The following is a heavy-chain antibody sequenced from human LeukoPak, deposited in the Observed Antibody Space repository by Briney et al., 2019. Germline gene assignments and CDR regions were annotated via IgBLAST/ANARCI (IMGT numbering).Heavy chain of an antibody. CDR3: ARRVRGWPYFDF. CDR2: VYYTGST. CDR1: GGSVSSGSYY. J-gene: IGHJ4*02. D-gene: IGHD6-19*01. V-gene: IGHV4-61*01. Sequence: PSETLSLTCTVSGGSVSSGSYYWSWIRQPPGKGLEWIGYVYYTGSTTYNPSLESRLTISVDTSQNQFSLKLSTVTAADTAVYYCARRVRGWPYFDFWGQGTLVTVSS.